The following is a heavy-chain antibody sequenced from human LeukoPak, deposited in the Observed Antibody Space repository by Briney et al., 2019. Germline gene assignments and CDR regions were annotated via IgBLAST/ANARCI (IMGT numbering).Heavy chain of an antibody. D-gene: IGHD6-19*01. CDR2: ISSSSSYI. CDR1: GFTFSSYS. Sequence: GGSLRLPCAASGFTFSSYSMNWVRQAPGKGLEWVSSISSSSSYIYYADSVKGRFTISRDNAKNSLYLQMNSLRAEDTAVYYCARDLSVAARFDYWGQGTLVTVSS. V-gene: IGHV3-21*04. J-gene: IGHJ4*02. CDR3: ARDLSVAARFDY.